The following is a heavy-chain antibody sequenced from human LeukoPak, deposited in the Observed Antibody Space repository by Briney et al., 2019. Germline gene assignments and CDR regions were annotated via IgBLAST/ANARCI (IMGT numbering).Heavy chain of an antibody. V-gene: IGHV3-21*01. CDR3: AKALYSSSGWFDH. J-gene: IGHJ5*02. Sequence: GGSLRLSCAASGFTFSSYSMNWVRQAPGKGLEWVSSISSSSSYIYYADSVKGRFTISRDNAENSLYLQMNSLRAEDTAVYYCAKALYSSSGWFDHWGQGTLVTVSS. CDR2: ISSSSSYI. CDR1: GFTFSSYS. D-gene: IGHD6-6*01.